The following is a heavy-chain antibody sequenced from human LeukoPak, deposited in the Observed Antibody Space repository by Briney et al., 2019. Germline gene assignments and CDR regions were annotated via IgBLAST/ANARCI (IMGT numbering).Heavy chain of an antibody. CDR3: ARDSGYYDSSGYRHAFDI. CDR2: IYYSGST. CDR1: GGSISSGDYY. Sequence: TLSLTCTVSGGSISSGDYYWSWIRQPPGKGLEWIRYIYYSGSTYYNPSLKSRVTISVDTSKNQFSLKLSSVTAADTAVYYCARDSGYYDSSGYRHAFDIWGQGTMVTVSS. D-gene: IGHD3-22*01. J-gene: IGHJ3*02. V-gene: IGHV4-30-4*08.